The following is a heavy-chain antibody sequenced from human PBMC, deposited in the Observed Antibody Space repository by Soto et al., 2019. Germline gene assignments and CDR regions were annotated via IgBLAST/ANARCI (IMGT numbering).Heavy chain of an antibody. CDR3: ARDQTLLRYFDWHRGWFDP. CDR1: GYTFTSYA. CDR2: INAGNGNT. J-gene: IGHJ5*02. D-gene: IGHD3-9*01. V-gene: IGHV1-3*01. Sequence: GASVKVSCKASGYTFTSYAMRWVRQAPGQRLEWMGWINAGNGNTKYSQKFQGRVTITRDTSASTAYMELSSLRSGDTAVYYCARDQTLLRYFDWHRGWFDPWGQGTLVTVSS.